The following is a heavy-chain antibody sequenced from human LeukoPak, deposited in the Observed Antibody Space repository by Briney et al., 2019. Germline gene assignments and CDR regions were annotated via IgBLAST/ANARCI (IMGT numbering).Heavy chain of an antibody. V-gene: IGHV3-48*04. CDR1: GFTFSSYS. D-gene: IGHD1-26*01. CDR2: ISSSSSTI. Sequence: GGSQRLSCAASGFTFSSYSMNWVRQAPGKGLEWVSYISSSSSTIYYADSVKGRFTISRDNVKNSLYLQMNSLRAEDTAVYYCARDLDLVGTRNWFDPWGQGTLVTVSS. CDR3: ARDLDLVGTRNWFDP. J-gene: IGHJ5*02.